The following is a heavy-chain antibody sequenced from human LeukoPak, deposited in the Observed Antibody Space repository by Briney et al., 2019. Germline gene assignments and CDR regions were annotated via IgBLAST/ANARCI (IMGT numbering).Heavy chain of an antibody. V-gene: IGHV1-69*05. CDR3: ARGPGYCSSTSCYVYYFDY. CDR1: GGTLSSYA. J-gene: IGHJ4*02. D-gene: IGHD2-2*01. CDR2: IIPIFGTA. Sequence: GASVKVSCKASGGTLSSYAISWVRQAPGQGLEWMGGIIPIFGTANYAQKFQGRVTITTDESTSTAYMELSSLRSEDTAVYYCARGPGYCSSTSCYVYYFDYWGQGTLVTVSS.